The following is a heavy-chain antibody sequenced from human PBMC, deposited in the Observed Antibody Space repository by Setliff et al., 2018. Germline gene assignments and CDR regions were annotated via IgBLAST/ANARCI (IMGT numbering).Heavy chain of an antibody. D-gene: IGHD3-10*01. V-gene: IGHV4-59*13. J-gene: IGHJ3*02. Sequence: PSETLSLTCIVSGGSISGYYWAWVRQPPGKELEWIGRIYITGGTDYNPSLKSRVTIPEDTSKNQFSLELSSVTAADTAVYFCARGFSYGVTTYGLDIWGRGTMVTVSS. CDR1: GGSISGYY. CDR3: ARGFSYGVTTYGLDI. CDR2: IYITGGT.